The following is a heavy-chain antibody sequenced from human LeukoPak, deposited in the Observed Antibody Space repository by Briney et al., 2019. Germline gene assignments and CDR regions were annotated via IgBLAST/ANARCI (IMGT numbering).Heavy chain of an antibody. CDR2: IYTSGST. J-gene: IGHJ5*02. D-gene: IGHD3-10*01. CDR3: ARLVRGIPVLYNWFDP. CDR1: GGSISSGSYY. V-gene: IGHV4-61*02. Sequence: SETLSLTCTVSGGSISSGSYYWSWIRQPAGKGLEWIGRIYTSGSTNYNPSLKSRVTISVDTSKNQFSLKLSSVTAADTAVYCCARLVRGIPVLYNWFDPWGQGTLVTVSS.